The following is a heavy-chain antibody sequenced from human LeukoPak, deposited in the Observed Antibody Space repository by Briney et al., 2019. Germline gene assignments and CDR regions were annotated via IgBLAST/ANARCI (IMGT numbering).Heavy chain of an antibody. D-gene: IGHD3-22*01. V-gene: IGHV4-59*01. CDR3: ARHYDSSGFYFDY. Sequence: SETLSLTCTVSGGSISSYYWSWIRQSPGKGLEWIGYIYYSGTTHYDPSLRNRVTISVDTPKNQFSLKLTSVTAADTAVYYCARHYDSSGFYFDYWGQGALVTVSS. J-gene: IGHJ4*02. CDR2: IYYSGTT. CDR1: GGSISSYY.